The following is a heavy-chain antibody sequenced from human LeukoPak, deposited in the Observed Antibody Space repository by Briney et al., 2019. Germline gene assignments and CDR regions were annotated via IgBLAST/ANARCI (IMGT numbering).Heavy chain of an antibody. Sequence: SETLSLTCAVYGGSFSGYYWSWIRQPPGKGLEWIGYIYYSGSTYYNPSLKSRVTISVDTSKNQFSLKLSSVTAADTAVYYCARVDTAMVPSGWGQGTLVTVSS. CDR1: GGSFSGYY. CDR3: ARVDTAMVPSG. J-gene: IGHJ4*02. D-gene: IGHD5-18*01. CDR2: IYYSGST. V-gene: IGHV4-34*09.